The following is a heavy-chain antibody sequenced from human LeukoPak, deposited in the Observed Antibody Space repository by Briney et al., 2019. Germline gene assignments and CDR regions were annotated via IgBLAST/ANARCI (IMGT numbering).Heavy chain of an antibody. CDR2: ISYDGSNK. CDR1: GFTFSSYA. D-gene: IGHD1-26*01. Sequence: GGSLRLSCAASGFTFSSYAMHWVRQAPGKGLEWVAVISYDGSNKYYADSVKGRFTISRDNSKNTLYLQMNSLRAEDTAVYYCARDVSGSYYGFPVYWGQGTLVTVSS. J-gene: IGHJ4*02. V-gene: IGHV3-30-3*01. CDR3: ARDVSGSYYGFPVY.